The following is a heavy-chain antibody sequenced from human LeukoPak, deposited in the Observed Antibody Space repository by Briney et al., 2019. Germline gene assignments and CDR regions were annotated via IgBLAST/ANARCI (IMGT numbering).Heavy chain of an antibody. D-gene: IGHD3-16*01. J-gene: IGHJ4*02. CDR3: ARDNAYYPFDY. Sequence: ASVKVSCKTSGYTFTSFSITWVRQAPGQGLEWMGWISAYNGDTQYAQNLQGRVTMTTDTSTSTAYMELRSLRSDDTAVYYCARDNAYYPFDYWGQGTLVTVSS. CDR2: ISAYNGDT. CDR1: GYTFTSFS. V-gene: IGHV1-18*01.